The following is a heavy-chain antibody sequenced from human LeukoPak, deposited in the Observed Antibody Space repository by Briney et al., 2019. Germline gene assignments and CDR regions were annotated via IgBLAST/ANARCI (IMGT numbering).Heavy chain of an antibody. CDR2: ISSSSSYI. V-gene: IGHV3-21*01. J-gene: IGHJ4*02. D-gene: IGHD2-2*01. Sequence: SGGSLRLSCAASGFTFSSYSMNWVRQAPGKGLEWVSPISSSSSYIYYADSVKGRFTISRDSAKNSLYLQMNSLRAEDTAVYYCARVPSSTSEHGWGQGTLVTVSS. CDR1: GFTFSSYS. CDR3: ARVPSSTSEHG.